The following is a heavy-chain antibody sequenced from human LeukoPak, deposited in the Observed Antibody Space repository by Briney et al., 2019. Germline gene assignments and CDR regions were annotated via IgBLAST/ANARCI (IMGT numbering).Heavy chain of an antibody. D-gene: IGHD3-9*01. CDR2: ISAYNGNT. CDR1: GYTFTSYG. CDR3: ARGVLRYFDWTGSYYYYGMDV. Sequence: ASVKLSCKASGYTFTSYGISWVRRAPGPRVGWMGWISAYNGNTNYAQKLQGRVTMTTDSSTSTAYMELRSLRSDDTAVYYCARGVLRYFDWTGSYYYYGMDVWGQGTTVTVSS. J-gene: IGHJ6*02. V-gene: IGHV1-18*01.